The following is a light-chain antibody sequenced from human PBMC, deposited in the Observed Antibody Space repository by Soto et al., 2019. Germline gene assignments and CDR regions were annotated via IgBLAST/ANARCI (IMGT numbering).Light chain of an antibody. Sequence: IQLTQSPSSLSASIGDRVSITCRASQDIKTYVAWYQQKPGKAPKLLIYGAFTLQSGVPSRFNGSGSGTDFTLTISRLQPEDFATYYCQQRGTFGGGTKVEIK. CDR2: GAF. V-gene: IGKV1-9*01. J-gene: IGKJ4*01. CDR1: QDIKTY. CDR3: QQRGT.